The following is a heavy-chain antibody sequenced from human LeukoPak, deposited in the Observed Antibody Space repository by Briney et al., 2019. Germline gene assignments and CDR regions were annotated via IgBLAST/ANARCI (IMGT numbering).Heavy chain of an antibody. J-gene: IGHJ4*02. CDR1: GDSVSSNSAA. CDR2: TYYRSKWYN. Sequence: SQTLSLTCAISGDSVSSNSAAWNWIRQSPSRGLEWLGRTYYRSKWYNDYAVSVKSRITINPDTSKNQFSLKLSSVTAADTAVYYCARGGERYCSGGSCRQTDYWGQGTLVTVSS. D-gene: IGHD2-15*01. CDR3: ARGGERYCSGGSCRQTDY. V-gene: IGHV6-1*01.